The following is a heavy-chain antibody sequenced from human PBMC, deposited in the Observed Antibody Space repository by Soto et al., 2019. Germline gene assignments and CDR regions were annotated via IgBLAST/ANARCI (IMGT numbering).Heavy chain of an antibody. Sequence: EVQLVQSGAEVKKPGESLRISCKGSGYTFSSYWIAWVLQMPGKGLAWIGIIYPGDSETRITPSFQGQVTISADKSINTASLQWSSLRASDTAIYYCARVRGCSGGTCYPFDYWGQGTLVTVSS. CDR1: GYTFSSYW. CDR2: IYPGDSET. V-gene: IGHV5-51*03. CDR3: ARVRGCSGGTCYPFDY. D-gene: IGHD2-15*01. J-gene: IGHJ4*02.